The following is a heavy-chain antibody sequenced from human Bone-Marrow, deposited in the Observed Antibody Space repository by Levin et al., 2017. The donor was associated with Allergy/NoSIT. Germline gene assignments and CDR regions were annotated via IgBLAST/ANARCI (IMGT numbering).Heavy chain of an antibody. Sequence: SETLSLTCTVSGGSISSDNYFWTWIRRPDGGGLEWIGRIETRGNTNYNPSLNSRVTISRDTSKNQFSLNLSSVTAADTAVYYCARNLMPGYSTNWYYWGQGTLVTVSS. V-gene: IGHV4-61*02. J-gene: IGHJ4*02. D-gene: IGHD6-13*01. CDR3: ARNLMPGYSTNWYY. CDR2: IETRGNT. CDR1: GGSISSDNYF.